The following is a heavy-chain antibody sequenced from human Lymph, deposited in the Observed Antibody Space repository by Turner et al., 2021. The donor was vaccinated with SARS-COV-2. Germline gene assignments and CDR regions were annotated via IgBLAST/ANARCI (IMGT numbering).Heavy chain of an antibody. J-gene: IGHJ6*02. CDR1: GFTFDDYA. V-gene: IGHV3-9*01. CDR3: AKDLGTGYYYYGMDV. D-gene: IGHD3-16*01. Sequence: EVQLVESGGGLVQPGRSLRLSCAASGFTFDDYAMHWVRQAPGKGLEWVSGISWNSGSIGYADSVKGRFTISRDNAKNSLYLQMNSLRAEDTALYYCAKDLGTGYYYYGMDVWSQGTTVTVSS. CDR2: ISWNSGSI.